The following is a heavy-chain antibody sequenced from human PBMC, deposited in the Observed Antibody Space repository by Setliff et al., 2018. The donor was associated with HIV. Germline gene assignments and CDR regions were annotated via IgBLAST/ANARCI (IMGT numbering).Heavy chain of an antibody. CDR1: GGSMNSENNH. Sequence: SETLSLTCTVSGGSMNSENNHWGWFRQPAGKGLEWIGRFTNRGSTDYNPSLKSRVTISIDRSRSQFSLKLSAVTAADTAVYFCARDPSDGYGHFDYWGQGALVTVSS. CDR3: ARDPSDGYGHFDY. D-gene: IGHD5-18*01. J-gene: IGHJ4*02. V-gene: IGHV4-61*02. CDR2: FTNRGST.